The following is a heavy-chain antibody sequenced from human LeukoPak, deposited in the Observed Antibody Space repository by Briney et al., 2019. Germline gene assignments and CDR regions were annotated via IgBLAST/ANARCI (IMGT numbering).Heavy chain of an antibody. Sequence: LAGGSLRLSCAASGFTFTSYWMTWVGQAPGKGLEWVANIKEDGSEKFYVGSVRGRFTISRDNARNSVSLQMNSLRAEDTAVYYCTRDVDTNYWGQGTLVTVSS. V-gene: IGHV3-7*03. CDR3: TRDVDTNY. D-gene: IGHD5-18*01. J-gene: IGHJ4*02. CDR2: IKEDGSEK. CDR1: GFTFTSYW.